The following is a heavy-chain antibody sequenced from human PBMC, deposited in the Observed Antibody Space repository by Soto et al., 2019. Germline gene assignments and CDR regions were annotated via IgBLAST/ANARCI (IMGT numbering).Heavy chain of an antibody. Sequence: QVQLQQWGAGLLKPSETLSLTCAVYGGSFSGYYWSWIRQPPGKGLEWIGEINHSGSTNYNPSLNSRVIISVETYNSQFSLKLSSGANEDTAVYYSASARVPAAINNWFGPWGQGTLVTVCS. D-gene: IGHD2-2*01. V-gene: IGHV4-34*01. CDR1: GGSFSGYY. CDR3: ASARVPAAINNWFGP. CDR2: INHSGST. J-gene: IGHJ5*02.